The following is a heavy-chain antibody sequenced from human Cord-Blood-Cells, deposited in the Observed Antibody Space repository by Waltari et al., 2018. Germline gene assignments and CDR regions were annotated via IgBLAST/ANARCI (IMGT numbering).Heavy chain of an antibody. J-gene: IGHJ3*02. CDR3: ASGGSGSYYNAFDI. CDR1: GYTFTGYY. CDR2: INPNSGDT. D-gene: IGHD3-10*01. Sequence: QVQLVQSGAEVKKPGASVKVSCKASGYTFTGYYMPWVRQAPGQGLEWMGWINPNSGDTNYAQKFQGWVTMTRDTSISTAYMELSRLRSDDTAVYYCASGGSGSYYNAFDIWGQGTMVTVSS. V-gene: IGHV1-2*04.